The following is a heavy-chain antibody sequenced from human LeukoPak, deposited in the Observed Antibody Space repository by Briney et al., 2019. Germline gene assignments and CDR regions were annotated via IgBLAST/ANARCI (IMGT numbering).Heavy chain of an antibody. CDR3: ATGAVGVYPVYYFHY. Sequence: ASVKVSCKVSGYTLTEVSIHWVRQAPGKGFEWMGRFDPEDGETIHAQKFQGRVATTEDTSTDTAYMELSSLRSGDTAAYYCATGAVGVYPVYYFHYWGQGTLVTVSS. J-gene: IGHJ4*02. CDR2: FDPEDGET. CDR1: GYTLTEVS. V-gene: IGHV1-24*01. D-gene: IGHD1-26*01.